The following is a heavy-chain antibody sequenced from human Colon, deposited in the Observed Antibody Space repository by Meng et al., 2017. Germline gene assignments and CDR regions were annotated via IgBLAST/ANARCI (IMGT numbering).Heavy chain of an antibody. V-gene: IGHV3-11*01. CDR1: GFTFIDHY. D-gene: IGHD7-27*01. J-gene: IGHJ4*02. CDR2: IDKSDSIR. CDR3: GRGHWGLDY. Sequence: GESLKISCAASGFTFIDHYMTWIRQAPGKGLEWVSFIDKSDSIRAYADSVKGRFTISRDDAKNILYLQMDSLKVDDTAMYYCGRGHWGLDYWGPGTRVTVSS.